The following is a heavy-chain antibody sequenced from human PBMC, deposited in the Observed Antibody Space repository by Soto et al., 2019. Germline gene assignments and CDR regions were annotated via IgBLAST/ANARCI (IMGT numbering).Heavy chain of an antibody. V-gene: IGHV1-18*04. Sequence: ASVKVSCKASGYTFTNFGITWVQQAPGQGPEWMGWISTSDGNTNYAQKLHERVTLTTDTSTTTAYMELRSLSSDDTAVYYCARWAFASNDWYFGALDIWGQGTLVTVSS. CDR1: GYTFTNFG. CDR3: ARWAFASNDWYFGALDI. J-gene: IGHJ3*02. D-gene: IGHD6-19*01. CDR2: ISTSDGNT.